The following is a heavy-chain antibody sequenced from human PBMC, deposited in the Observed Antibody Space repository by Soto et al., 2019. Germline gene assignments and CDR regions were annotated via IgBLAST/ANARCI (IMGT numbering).Heavy chain of an antibody. J-gene: IGHJ4*02. D-gene: IGHD3-10*01. CDR1: GFSFSRHS. V-gene: IGHV3-21*01. CDR3: ARELSTIIRAYN. CDR2: ISPYDHSF. Sequence: EVQLVESGGGLVKPGGSLRLSCEASGFSFSRHSMNWVRQAPGKGLEWVSSISPYDHSFYYADSVKGRFTVSKDNAKSSVFLQMDSLRAEDTAIYYCARELSTIIRAYNWGQGTLVTVSS.